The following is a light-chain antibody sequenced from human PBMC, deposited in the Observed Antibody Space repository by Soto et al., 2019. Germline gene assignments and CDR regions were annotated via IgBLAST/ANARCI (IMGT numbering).Light chain of an antibody. J-gene: IGKJ3*01. CDR3: QQSYSTQFT. CDR2: AAS. CDR1: QSISSY. Sequence: DIQMTQSPSSLSASVGDRVTITCRASQSISSYLNGYQQKPGKAPKLLIYAASSLQSGVPSRFSGSGSGTDFTRTISSLQPEDFATYYCQQSYSTQFTFGTGTKGDIK. V-gene: IGKV1-39*01.